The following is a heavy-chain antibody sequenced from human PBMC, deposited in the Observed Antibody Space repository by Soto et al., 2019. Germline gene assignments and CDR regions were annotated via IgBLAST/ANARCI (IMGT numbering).Heavy chain of an antibody. Sequence: QVKLVQSGAEVKKPGASVKVSCKASGYTFTSYGISWVRQAPGQGLEWMGWISAYNGNTNYAQKLQGRVTMTTDTSTSTAYMELSSLKPNDTAVYYCARAGDYSSSWPDYYYYVGIDVWGQGTTVTVSS. V-gene: IGHV1-18*01. CDR2: ISAYNGNT. CDR3: ARAGDYSSSWPDYYYYVGIDV. J-gene: IGHJ6*02. CDR1: GYTFTSYG. D-gene: IGHD6-13*01.